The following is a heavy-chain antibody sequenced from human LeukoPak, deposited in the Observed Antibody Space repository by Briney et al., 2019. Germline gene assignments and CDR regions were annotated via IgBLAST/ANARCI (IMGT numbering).Heavy chain of an antibody. CDR2: IYYSGST. CDR3: ARGLFRVPAAIGWFDP. CDR1: GGSISSAGYY. D-gene: IGHD2-2*02. J-gene: IGHJ5*02. Sequence: SETLSLTCTVSGGSISSAGYYWSWIRQPPGKGLEWIGYIYYSGSTYYNPSLKSRVTISVDTSKNQFSLKLSSVTAADTAVYFCARGLFRVPAAIGWFDPWGQGTLVTVSS. V-gene: IGHV4-30-4*01.